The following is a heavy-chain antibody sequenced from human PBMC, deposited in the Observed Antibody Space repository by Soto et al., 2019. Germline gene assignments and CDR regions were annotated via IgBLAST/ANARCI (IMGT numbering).Heavy chain of an antibody. J-gene: IGHJ6*02. CDR3: ASSTASGGVDV. Sequence: QMLLVQSGAEVKKTGSSVKVSCKASGYTFTSRYLHWVRQAPGQALEWMGWIKPLNGDTNYARKFQDRVTITSDRSMNTAFMELSSLRSDDTAMYYCASSTASGGVDVWGQGTTVTVSS. V-gene: IGHV1-45*02. CDR2: IKPLNGDT. D-gene: IGHD2-2*01. CDR1: GYTFTSRY.